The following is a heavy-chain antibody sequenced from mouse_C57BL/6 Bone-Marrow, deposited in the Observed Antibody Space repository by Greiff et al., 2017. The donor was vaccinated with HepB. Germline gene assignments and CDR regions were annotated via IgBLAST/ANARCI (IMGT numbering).Heavy chain of an antibody. CDR2: IYPSDSYT. Sequence: QVQLQQPGAELVRPGTSVKLSCKASGYTFTSYWMHWVKQRPGQGLEWIGVIYPSDSYTNYNQKFKGKATLTVDTSSSTAYMQLSSLTSEDSAVYYCAYGPLDYWGQGTTLTVSS. J-gene: IGHJ2*01. D-gene: IGHD1-1*02. V-gene: IGHV1-59*01. CDR3: AYGPLDY. CDR1: GYTFTSYW.